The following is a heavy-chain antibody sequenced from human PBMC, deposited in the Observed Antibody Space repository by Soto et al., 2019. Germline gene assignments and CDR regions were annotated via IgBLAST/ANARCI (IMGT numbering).Heavy chain of an antibody. CDR2: ISGYTGDT. CDR1: GYTFSSYG. J-gene: IGHJ5*02. CDR3: ARFGFLTAFDP. Sequence: QVQLVQSGAEVKKPGASVKVSCKASGYTFSSYGISWVRQAPGQGLECMGWISGYTGDTIYSQQFQGRVTMTADTSTSTAYMELRSLRSDDTAVYYCARFGFLTAFDPWGQGTLVTVSS. D-gene: IGHD2-21*01. V-gene: IGHV1-18*01.